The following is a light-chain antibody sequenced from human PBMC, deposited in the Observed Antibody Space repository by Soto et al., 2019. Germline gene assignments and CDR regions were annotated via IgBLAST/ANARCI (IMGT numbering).Light chain of an antibody. J-gene: IGKJ5*01. CDR1: QSVSSN. V-gene: IGKV3-15*01. CDR2: GAS. CDR3: QQYNNWPVT. Sequence: EIVMTQSPSTLSVSPRERATLSCRASQSVSSNLAWYQQKPGQAPRLLIYGASTRATGITARFSGSGSGTEFTITISSLQSEDFAVYYCQQYNNWPVTFGQGTRLEIK.